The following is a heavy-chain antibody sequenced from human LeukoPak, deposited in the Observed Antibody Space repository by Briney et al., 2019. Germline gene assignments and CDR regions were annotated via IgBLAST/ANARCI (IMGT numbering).Heavy chain of an antibody. J-gene: IGHJ4*02. CDR3: ASRSMRDYVFYFDY. CDR2: INHSGST. D-gene: IGHD4-17*01. Sequence: KPSETLSLTCTVSGGSISGYYWSWIRQPPGKGLEWIGEINHSGSTNYNPSLKSRVTISVDTSKNQFSLKLSSVTAADTAVYYCASRSMRDYVFYFDYWGQGTLVTVSS. V-gene: IGHV4-34*01. CDR1: GGSISGYY.